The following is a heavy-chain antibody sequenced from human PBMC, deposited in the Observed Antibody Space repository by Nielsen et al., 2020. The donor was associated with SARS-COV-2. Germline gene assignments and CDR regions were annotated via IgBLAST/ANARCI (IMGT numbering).Heavy chain of an antibody. V-gene: IGHV3-74*01. CDR1: GFTFSSYW. J-gene: IGHJ6*02. CDR3: ARVGSHGQWLEQYYYGMDV. CDR2: INSDGSST. D-gene: IGHD6-19*01. Sequence: GGSLRLSCAASGFTFSSYWMHWVRQAPGKGLVWVSRINSDGSSTSYADSVKGRFTISRDNAKNTLYLQMNSLRAEDTAVYYCARVGSHGQWLEQYYYGMDVWGQGTTVTVSS.